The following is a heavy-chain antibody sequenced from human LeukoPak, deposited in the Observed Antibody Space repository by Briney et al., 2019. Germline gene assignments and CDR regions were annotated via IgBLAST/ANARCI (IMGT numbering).Heavy chain of an antibody. CDR2: INPNSGDT. D-gene: IGHD2-15*01. V-gene: IGHV1-2*02. CDR1: RYTFTEYY. J-gene: IGHJ1*01. Sequence: ASVKVSCKASRYTFTEYYIHWVRQAPGQGLEWMGWINPNSGDTNYAKKFQGRVTMTRDTSISTAYMDLSRLTSDDTAVYYCARGGDMQQRLAHQHWGQGTRVTVSS. CDR3: ARGGDMQQRLAHQH.